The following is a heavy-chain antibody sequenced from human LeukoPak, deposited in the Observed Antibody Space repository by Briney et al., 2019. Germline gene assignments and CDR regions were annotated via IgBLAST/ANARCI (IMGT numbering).Heavy chain of an antibody. CDR1: GYTFTSYG. V-gene: IGHV1-18*01. CDR2: ISAYNGNT. CDR3: ARVVRWGSYSGPPAFDI. Sequence: GASVKVSCKASGYTFTSYGISWVRQAPGQGLEWMGWISAYNGNTNYAQKLQGRVTMTTDTSTSTAYMELRSLRSDDTAVYYCARVVRWGSYSGPPAFDIWGQGTMVTVSS. D-gene: IGHD1-26*01. J-gene: IGHJ3*02.